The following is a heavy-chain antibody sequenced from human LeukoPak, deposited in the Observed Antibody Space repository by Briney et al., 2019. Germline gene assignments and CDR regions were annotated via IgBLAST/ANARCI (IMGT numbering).Heavy chain of an antibody. J-gene: IGHJ5*02. CDR2: IIPILGIA. V-gene: IGHV1-69*04. CDR1: GGTFSSYA. D-gene: IGHD6-19*01. Sequence: GASVKVSCKASGGTFSSYAISWVRQAPGQGLEWMGRIIPILGIANYAQKFQGRVTITADKSTSTAYMELSSLRSEDTAVYYCAREGYSSGQPPVNWFDPWGQGTLVTVSS. CDR3: AREGYSSGQPPVNWFDP.